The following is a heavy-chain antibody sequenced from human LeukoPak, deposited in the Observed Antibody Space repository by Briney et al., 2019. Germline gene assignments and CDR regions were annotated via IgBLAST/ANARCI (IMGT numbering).Heavy chain of an antibody. CDR1: GGSISTYY. Sequence: SETLSLTCTVSGGSISTYYWSWIRQPPGKGLEWIGYIYYSGSTNYNPSLKSRVTISVDTSKNQFSLKLSSVTAADTAVYYCARVIYSGYVLVDSGFDYWGQGTLVTVSS. D-gene: IGHD5-12*01. CDR3: ARVIYSGYVLVDSGFDY. J-gene: IGHJ4*02. V-gene: IGHV4-59*12. CDR2: IYYSGST.